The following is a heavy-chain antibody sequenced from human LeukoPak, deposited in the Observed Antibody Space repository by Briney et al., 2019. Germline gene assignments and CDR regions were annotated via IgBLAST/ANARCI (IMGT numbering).Heavy chain of an antibody. CDR3: WRGRGYRFGFGFYY. D-gene: IGHD5-18*01. CDR1: GYTFTGYY. J-gene: IGHJ4*02. V-gene: IGHV1-2*02. CDR2: INPNSGGT. Sequence: ASVKVSCKASGYTFTGYYMHWVRQAPGQGLEWMGWINPNSGGTNYAQKFQGRVTMTRDTSISTAYMELSRLRSDDTAVDYCWRGRGYRFGFGFYYWGQGTLVTVSS.